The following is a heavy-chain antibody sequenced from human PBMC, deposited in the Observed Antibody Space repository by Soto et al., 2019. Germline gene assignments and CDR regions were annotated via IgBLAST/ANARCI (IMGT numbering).Heavy chain of an antibody. V-gene: IGHV4-30-4*01. J-gene: IGHJ4*02. CDR2: ISYSGTT. D-gene: IGHD4-17*01. CDR3: ATMGTPVTGLYYFDY. CDR1: GGSISSGNYY. Sequence: QVQLQESGPGLVKPSQTLSLTCTVSGGSISSGNYYWRWIRQPPGKGLAWIGFISYSGTTHYSASLRSRVSISVATSKNQFSLDLSSVTAADTAVYYCATMGTPVTGLYYFDYWGQGTLVTVSS.